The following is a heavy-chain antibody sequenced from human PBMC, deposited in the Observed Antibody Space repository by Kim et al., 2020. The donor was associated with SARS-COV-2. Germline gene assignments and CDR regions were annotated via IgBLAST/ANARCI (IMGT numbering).Heavy chain of an antibody. D-gene: IGHD1-1*01. J-gene: IGHJ4*02. V-gene: IGHV3-23*05. CDR3: VKRPPGTIDF. CDR1: GFTFSSSD. Sequence: GGSLRLSCAGSGFTFSSSDMSWVRQAPGKGLEWVSHIDISGGIKYADSVRGRFIISRDNSRNTLYLQMNSLRAEDTALYYCVKRPPGTIDFWGQGTLVTV. CDR2: IDISGGI.